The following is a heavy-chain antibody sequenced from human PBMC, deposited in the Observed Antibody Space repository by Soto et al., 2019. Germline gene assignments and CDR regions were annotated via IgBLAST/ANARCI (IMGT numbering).Heavy chain of an antibody. CDR1: GGSISSGGYS. V-gene: IGHV4-30-2*01. J-gene: IGHJ5*02. D-gene: IGHD3-10*01. CDR3: ARARLWFGELSTFDP. Sequence: SETLSLTCAVSGGSISSGGYSWSWIRQPPGKGLEWIGYIYHSGSTYYNPSLKSRVTISVDRSKNQFSLKLSSVTAADTAVYYCARARLWFGELSTFDPWGQGTLVTVSS. CDR2: IYHSGST.